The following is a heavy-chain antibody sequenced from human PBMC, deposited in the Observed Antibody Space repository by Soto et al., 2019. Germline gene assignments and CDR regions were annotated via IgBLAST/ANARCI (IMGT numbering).Heavy chain of an antibody. V-gene: IGHV1-69*01. Sequence: QSPGQGLEWMGGIIPIFGTANYAQKFQGRVTITADESTSTAYMELSSLRSEDTAAYYCARGSSSWYYFAYWGQGTLVTVSS. CDR3: ARGSSSWYYFAY. J-gene: IGHJ4*02. D-gene: IGHD6-13*01. CDR2: IIPIFGTA.